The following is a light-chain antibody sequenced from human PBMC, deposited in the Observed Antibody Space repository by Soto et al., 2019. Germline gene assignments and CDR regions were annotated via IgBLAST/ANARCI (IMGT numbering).Light chain of an antibody. CDR1: QSVGSN. CDR3: QQYKNWPWT. Sequence: IVMTQSPATLSVSPGEGATLSCRASQSVGSNLAWYQQKPGQAPRLLIHGASTRATGIPVRFSGSGSGTEFTLTISSLQSEDFAVYYCQQYKNWPWTFGQGTKVEIK. V-gene: IGKV3-15*01. CDR2: GAS. J-gene: IGKJ1*01.